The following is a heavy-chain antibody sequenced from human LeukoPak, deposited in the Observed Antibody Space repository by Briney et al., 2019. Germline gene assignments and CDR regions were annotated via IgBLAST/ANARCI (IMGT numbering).Heavy chain of an antibody. D-gene: IGHD2-15*01. V-gene: IGHV4-34*01. CDR1: GGSFSGYY. Sequence: SETLSLTCAVYGGSFSGYYWSWIRQPPGKGLEWIGEINHSGSTNYNPSLKSRVTISVDTSKNQFSLKLSSVTAADTAVYHCARGRGSSYYYYGMDVWGQGTTVTVSS. J-gene: IGHJ6*02. CDR2: INHSGST. CDR3: ARGRGSSYYYYGMDV.